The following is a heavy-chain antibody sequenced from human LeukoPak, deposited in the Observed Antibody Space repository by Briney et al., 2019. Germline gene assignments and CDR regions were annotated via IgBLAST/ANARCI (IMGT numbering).Heavy chain of an antibody. CDR3: ARPDIAAAGTGFDY. D-gene: IGHD6-13*01. CDR2: IFYSGGT. Sequence: PSETLSLTCTVSGGSINTPNYYWGWIRHTPGKGLEWIGNIFYSGGTYYSPSLTSRVTISLDTSRNQFSLKLSSLTAADTAVYYCARPDIAAAGTGFDYWGQGTLVTVSS. J-gene: IGHJ4*02. V-gene: IGHV4-39*01. CDR1: GGSINTPNYY.